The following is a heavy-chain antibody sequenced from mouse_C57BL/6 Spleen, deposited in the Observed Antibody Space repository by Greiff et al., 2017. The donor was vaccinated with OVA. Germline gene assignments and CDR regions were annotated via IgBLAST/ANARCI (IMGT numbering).Heavy chain of an antibody. CDR2: INPSTGGT. Sequence: EVQLQQSGPELVKPGASVKISCKASGYSFTGYYMNWVKQSPEKSLEWIGEINPSTGGTTYNQKFKAKATLTVDKSSSTAYMQLKSLTSEDSAVYYCARGVHTSFRAMDYWGQGTSVTVSS. V-gene: IGHV1-42*01. D-gene: IGHD5-1-1*01. CDR1: GYSFTGYY. J-gene: IGHJ4*01. CDR3: ARGVHTSFRAMDY.